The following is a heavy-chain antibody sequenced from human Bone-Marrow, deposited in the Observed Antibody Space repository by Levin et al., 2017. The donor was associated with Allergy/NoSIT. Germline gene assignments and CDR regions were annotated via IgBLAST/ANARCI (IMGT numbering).Heavy chain of an antibody. V-gene: IGHV3-30*03. CDR1: GFMFNRYN. CDR2: LSHDGSSQ. J-gene: IGHJ4*02. D-gene: IGHD6-19*01. Sequence: PGGSLRLSCAASGFMFNRYNFHWVRQPPGKTLEWLAFLSHDGSSQFYADSLKGRFTISRDTSKNTVYLQMNSLGAEDTAMYYCARTSGSSSAWPQNFDSWGQGTRVTVSS. CDR3: ARTSGSSSAWPQNFDS.